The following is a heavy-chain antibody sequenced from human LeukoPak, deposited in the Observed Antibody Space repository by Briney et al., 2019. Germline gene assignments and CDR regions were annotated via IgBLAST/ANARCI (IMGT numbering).Heavy chain of an antibody. CDR2: IHHSGIT. D-gene: IGHD3-22*01. CDR3: ARGCYYDSSGYYYFDY. J-gene: IGHJ4*02. V-gene: IGHV4-31*03. CDR1: GGSISSGTYH. Sequence: PSETLSLTCTVSGGSISSGTYHWAWIRQHPGKGPEWIGYIHHSGITYYNLSLKSRVTMSVDTSKNQFSLKLSSVTAADTAVYYCARGCYYDSSGYYYFDYWGQGTLVTVSS.